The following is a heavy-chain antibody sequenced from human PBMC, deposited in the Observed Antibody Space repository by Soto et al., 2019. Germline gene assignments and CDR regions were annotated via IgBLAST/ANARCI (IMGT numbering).Heavy chain of an antibody. Sequence: QVQLVESGGGVVQPGRSLRLSCAASGFTFSSYAMHWVRQAPGKGLEWVAVISYDGSNKYYADSVKGRFTISRDNSKNTLYLQMNSLRAEDTAVYYCAREKTYCSGGSCYSGYFQHWGQGTLVTVSS. CDR2: ISYDGSNK. J-gene: IGHJ1*01. CDR3: AREKTYCSGGSCYSGYFQH. V-gene: IGHV3-30-3*01. CDR1: GFTFSSYA. D-gene: IGHD2-15*01.